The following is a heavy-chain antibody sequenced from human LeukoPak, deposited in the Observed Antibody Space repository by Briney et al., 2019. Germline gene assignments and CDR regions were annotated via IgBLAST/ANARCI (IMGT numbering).Heavy chain of an antibody. CDR2: IYSSGST. J-gene: IGHJ4*02. Sequence: GGSLRLSCTASGFTFSTCVMSWVRQAPGKGLEWVSVIYSSGSTYYADSVKGRFTMSRDYSKNTLYLQINSLRAEDTAVYYCASSLARYDSDTYWGRGTLVTVSS. D-gene: IGHD3-16*01. V-gene: IGHV3-53*01. CDR3: ASSLARYDSDTY. CDR1: GFTFSTCV.